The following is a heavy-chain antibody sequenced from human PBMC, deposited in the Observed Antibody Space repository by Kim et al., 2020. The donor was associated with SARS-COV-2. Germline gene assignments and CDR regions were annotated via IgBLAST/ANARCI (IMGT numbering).Heavy chain of an antibody. Sequence: ASVKVSCKASGYTFTSYGISWVRQAPGQGLEWMGWISAYNGNTNYAQKLQGRVTMTTDTSTSTAYMELRSLRSDDTAVYYCARYSGAGTRGVLYYYYGMDVWGQGTTVTVSS. J-gene: IGHJ6*02. D-gene: IGHD6-19*01. CDR1: GYTFTSYG. CDR3: ARYSGAGTRGVLYYYYGMDV. V-gene: IGHV1-18*01. CDR2: ISAYNGNT.